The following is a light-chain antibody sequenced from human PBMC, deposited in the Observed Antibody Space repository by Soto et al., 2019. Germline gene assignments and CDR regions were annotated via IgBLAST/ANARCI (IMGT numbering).Light chain of an antibody. J-gene: IGLJ2*01. V-gene: IGLV1-47*01. CDR1: SSNIGSNY. CDR2: RNN. CDR3: AAWDDSLSGVV. Sequence: QSVLTQPPSASGTPGQRVTISCSGSSSNIGSNYVYWYQQLPRTAPKLLIYRNNQRPSGVPDRFSGSKSGTSASLAISGLRSEDEAHYYCAAWDDSLSGVVFGGGTKVTVL.